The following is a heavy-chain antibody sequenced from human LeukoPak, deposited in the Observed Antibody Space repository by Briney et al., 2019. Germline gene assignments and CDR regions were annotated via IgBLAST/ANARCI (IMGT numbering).Heavy chain of an antibody. CDR1: GFTYSNYW. J-gene: IGHJ4*02. Sequence: GGSLRLSCAASGFTYSNYWMSWVRQAPGKGLEWVSVIYSGDTTHYADSVKGRFTISRDNFKNTVHLQMNSLRTEDTAVYYCARDKYDFWSGYHEGYFDYWGQGTLVTVSS. V-gene: IGHV3-66*02. CDR2: IYSGDTT. D-gene: IGHD3-3*01. CDR3: ARDKYDFWSGYHEGYFDY.